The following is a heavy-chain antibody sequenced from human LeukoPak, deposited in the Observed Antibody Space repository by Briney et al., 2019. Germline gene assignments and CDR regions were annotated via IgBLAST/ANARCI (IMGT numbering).Heavy chain of an antibody. CDR1: VGTFISYA. Sequence: SVSVSFKASVGTFISYAISWVRQAPGQGLEWMGGIIPIFGTANYAQKFRGRVTITADESTSTAYLELSSLRSEDTAVYYCARDSSGYYSSHRKLDIWGQGTMVTVSS. CDR3: ARDSSGYYSSHRKLDI. V-gene: IGHV1-69*13. CDR2: IIPIFGTA. D-gene: IGHD3-22*01. J-gene: IGHJ3*02.